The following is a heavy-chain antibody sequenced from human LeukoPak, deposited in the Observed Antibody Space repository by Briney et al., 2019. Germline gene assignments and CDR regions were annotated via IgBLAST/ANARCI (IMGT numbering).Heavy chain of an antibody. CDR3: LRDPYEAY. CDR2: IWYDGNNI. CDR1: GFTFTTYG. V-gene: IGHV3-33*01. J-gene: IGHJ4*02. D-gene: IGHD5-12*01. Sequence: GGSLRLSCAVSGFTFTTYGMHWVRQAPGKGLEWVAVIWYDGNNIYYADSVKGRFTISRDNSKNTLYLQMNSLRAEDTAVYYCLRDPYEAYWGQGTLVTVSS.